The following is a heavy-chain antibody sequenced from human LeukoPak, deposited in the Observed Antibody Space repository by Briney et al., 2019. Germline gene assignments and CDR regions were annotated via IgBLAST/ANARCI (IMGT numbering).Heavy chain of an antibody. CDR1: GGSISSYY. Sequence: SETLSLTCTVSGGSISSYYWSWIRQPPGKGLEWIGYIYYSGSTNYNPSLKSRVTISVDTSKNQFSLKLSSVTAADTAVYYCARVRAMGRDTAMDFDYWGQGTLVTVSS. CDR3: ARVRAMGRDTAMDFDY. D-gene: IGHD5-18*01. J-gene: IGHJ4*02. CDR2: IYYSGST. V-gene: IGHV4-59*01.